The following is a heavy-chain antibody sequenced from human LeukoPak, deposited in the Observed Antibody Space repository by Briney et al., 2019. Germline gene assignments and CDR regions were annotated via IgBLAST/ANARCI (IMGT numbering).Heavy chain of an antibody. CDR2: ISSSGSTT. V-gene: IGHV3-11*04. Sequence: GGSLRLSCAASGFTFSDYYMSWIRQAPGKGLEWVSCISSSGSTTYYADSVKGRFTISRDNAKNSLYLQMNSLRAEDTAVYYCARAAVVIDWFDPWGQGTLVTVSS. CDR1: GFTFSDYY. CDR3: ARAAVVIDWFDP. J-gene: IGHJ5*02. D-gene: IGHD3-22*01.